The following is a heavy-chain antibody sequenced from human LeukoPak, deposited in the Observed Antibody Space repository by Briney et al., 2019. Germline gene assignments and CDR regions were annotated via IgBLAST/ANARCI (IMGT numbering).Heavy chain of an antibody. V-gene: IGHV3-23*01. CDR2: ISYSVDNT. Sequence: GGSLRLSCAASGFTFSSYAMSWVRQAPGKGLEWVSAISYSVDNTYYADSVKGRFTISRDNSKNTLYLQMNSLRAEDTAVYYCANERWYDYWGQGTLVTVSS. CDR1: GFTFSSYA. J-gene: IGHJ4*02. D-gene: IGHD6-13*01. CDR3: ANERWYDY.